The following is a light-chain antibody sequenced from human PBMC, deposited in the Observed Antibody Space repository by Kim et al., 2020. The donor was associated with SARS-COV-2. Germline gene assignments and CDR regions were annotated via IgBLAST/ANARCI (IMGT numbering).Light chain of an antibody. CDR1: QSVTSSY. CDR3: QQYGSSPFT. CDR2: GAS. Sequence: SPAERATLSCRASQSVTSSYLAWYQQNPGQAPRLLIYGASRRATGIPDRFSGSGSGTDFTLTISRLEPEDFAVYYCQQYGSSPFTFGGGTKVDIK. V-gene: IGKV3-20*01. J-gene: IGKJ4*01.